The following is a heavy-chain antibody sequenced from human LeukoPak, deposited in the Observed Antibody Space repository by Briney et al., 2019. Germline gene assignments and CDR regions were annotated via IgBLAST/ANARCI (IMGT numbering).Heavy chain of an antibody. V-gene: IGHV4-61*02. CDR1: GGSITGGTYY. CDR3: ARDMGSGSYPYFFDY. Sequence: PSETLSLTCTVSGGSITGGTYYWNWIRQPAGKGLEWIGRIYTSGSTNYNPSLKSRVTISVDTSKNQFSLKLSSVTAADTAVYYCARDMGSGSYPYFFDYWGQGTLVTVSS. J-gene: IGHJ4*02. D-gene: IGHD3-10*01. CDR2: IYTSGST.